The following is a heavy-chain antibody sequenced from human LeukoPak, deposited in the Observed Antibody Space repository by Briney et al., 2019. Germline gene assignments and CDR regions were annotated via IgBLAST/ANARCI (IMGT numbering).Heavy chain of an antibody. Sequence: SQTLSLTCTVSGGSISSGGYYWSWIRQHPGKGLEWIGYIYYSGSTYYNPSLKSRVTLSVDTSKNQFSLKLSSVTAADTAVYYCARAWELLRRIDYWGQGTLVTVSS. D-gene: IGHD1-26*01. CDR3: ARAWELLRRIDY. J-gene: IGHJ4*02. CDR1: GGSISSGGYY. CDR2: IYYSGST. V-gene: IGHV4-31*03.